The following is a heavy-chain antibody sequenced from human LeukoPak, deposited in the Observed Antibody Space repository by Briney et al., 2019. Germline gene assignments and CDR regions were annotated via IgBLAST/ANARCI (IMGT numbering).Heavy chain of an antibody. J-gene: IGHJ4*02. CDR2: IYTSGSI. CDR3: TRDSPGDNWNEGPYFDY. V-gene: IGHV4-4*07. D-gene: IGHD1-20*01. Sequence: SETLSLTCTVSGGSISSYYWSWIRQPAGEGLEWIGRIYTSGSINYNPSLKSRVTMSVDTSKNQFSLKLSSVTAADTAVYYCTRDSPGDNWNEGPYFDYWGQGTLVTVSS. CDR1: GGSISSYY.